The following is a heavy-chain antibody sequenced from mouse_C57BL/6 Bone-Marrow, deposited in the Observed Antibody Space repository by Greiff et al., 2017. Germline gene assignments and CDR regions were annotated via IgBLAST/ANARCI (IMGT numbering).Heavy chain of an antibody. CDR2: IHPSDSDT. V-gene: IGHV1-74*01. Sequence: VVESCKASGYTFTSYWMHWVKQRPGQGLEWIGRIHPSDSDTNYNQKFKGKATLTVDKSSSTAYMQLSSLTSEDSAVYYCARDYAMDYWGQGTSVTVSS. CDR1: GYTFTSYW. CDR3: ARDYAMDY. J-gene: IGHJ4*01.